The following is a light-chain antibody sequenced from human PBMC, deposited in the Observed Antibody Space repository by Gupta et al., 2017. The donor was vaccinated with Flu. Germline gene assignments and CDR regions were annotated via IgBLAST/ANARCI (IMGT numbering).Light chain of an antibody. CDR1: KLGEKY. CDR2: QDN. CDR3: PEWDRSTEV. Sequence: SPGQTASSTGSGDKLGEKYACWYQQKPAQSPSRFIYQDNKRPSGIPDRFSGSNSGNTVTLNSSRTQAMDDSDYSCPEWDRSTEVFGTGTKVTGL. J-gene: IGLJ1*01. V-gene: IGLV3-1*01.